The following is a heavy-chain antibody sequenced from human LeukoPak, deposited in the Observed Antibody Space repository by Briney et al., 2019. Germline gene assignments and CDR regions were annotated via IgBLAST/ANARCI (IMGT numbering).Heavy chain of an antibody. V-gene: IGHV4-59*08. Sequence: SETLSLTCTVSDASISSYSWSWIRQPPGKGLEWIGYIYNIGSSNYNPSLKSRVTLSADTSKNQFSLKLNSVTAADTAVYYCARHSPSKVGFDYWGQGTLVAVSS. J-gene: IGHJ4*02. D-gene: IGHD1-26*01. CDR2: IYNIGSS. CDR3: ARHSPSKVGFDY. CDR1: DASISSYS.